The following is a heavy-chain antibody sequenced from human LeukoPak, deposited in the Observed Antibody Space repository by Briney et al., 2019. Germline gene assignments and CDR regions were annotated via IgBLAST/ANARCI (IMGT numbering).Heavy chain of an antibody. J-gene: IGHJ3*02. D-gene: IGHD3-3*01. CDR3: ASGTKSGPRAFDI. CDR1: GGSFSGYY. Sequence: PSETLSLTCAVYGGSFSGYYWSWIRQPPGKGLEWIGEINHSGSTNYNPSLKSRVTISVDTSKNQFSLNLSSVTAADTAVYYCASGTKSGPRAFDIWGQGTMVTVSS. CDR2: INHSGST. V-gene: IGHV4-34*01.